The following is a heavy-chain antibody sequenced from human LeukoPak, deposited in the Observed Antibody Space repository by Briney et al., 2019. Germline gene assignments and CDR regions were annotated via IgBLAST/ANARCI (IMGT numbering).Heavy chain of an antibody. Sequence: GGSLRLSCVASGLTVSNHWMSRVRQAPGKGLEWVSSISGGSSYIYYADSLKGRFTISRDNAKNSLYLQMNNLRAEDTAVYYCARDRGGYSYGLDYWGQGTLVTVSS. CDR2: ISGGSSYI. D-gene: IGHD5-18*01. CDR3: ARDRGGYSYGLDY. CDR1: GLTVSNHW. J-gene: IGHJ4*02. V-gene: IGHV3-21*01.